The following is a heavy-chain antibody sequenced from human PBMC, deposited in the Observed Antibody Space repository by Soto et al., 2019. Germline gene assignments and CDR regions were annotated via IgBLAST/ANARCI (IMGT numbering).Heavy chain of an antibody. J-gene: IGHJ4*02. CDR3: ARAQTLRSGSYLMFVDYFDY. CDR2: INHSGST. Sequence: QSLTCAAYGGSFSGYYWSWIRQPPGKGLEWIGEINHSGSTNYNPSLKSRVTISVDTSKNQFSLKMSSVTAVDTAVYYCARAQTLRSGSYLMFVDYFDYWGQGTLVTVSS. D-gene: IGHD1-26*01. CDR1: GGSFSGYY. V-gene: IGHV4-34*01.